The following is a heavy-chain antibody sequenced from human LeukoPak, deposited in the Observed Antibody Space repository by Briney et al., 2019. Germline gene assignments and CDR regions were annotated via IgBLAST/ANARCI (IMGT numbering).Heavy chain of an antibody. J-gene: IGHJ4*02. CDR3: ARVGDSTEYYFDY. V-gene: IGHV3-30-3*01. CDR2: ISYDGSNK. Sequence: GGSLRLSCAASGFTFSSYAMHWVRQAPGKGLEWVAVISYDGSNKYYADSVKGRFTISRDNSKNTLYLQMNSLRAEDTAVYYCARVGDSTEYYFDYWGQGTLVTVSS. D-gene: IGHD6-13*01. CDR1: GFTFSSYA.